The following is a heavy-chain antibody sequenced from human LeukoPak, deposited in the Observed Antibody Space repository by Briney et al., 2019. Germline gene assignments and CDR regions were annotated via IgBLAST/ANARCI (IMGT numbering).Heavy chain of an antibody. CDR1: GGTFSSYA. CDR2: IIPIFGTA. CDR3: ASIYDSDLDY. Sequence: ASVKVSCKASGGTFSSYAISWVRQAPGQGLEWMGGIIPIFGTANYAQRFQGRVTITADESTSTAYMELSSLRSEDTAVYYCASIYDSDLDYWGQGTLVTVSS. D-gene: IGHD3-22*01. J-gene: IGHJ4*02. V-gene: IGHV1-69*13.